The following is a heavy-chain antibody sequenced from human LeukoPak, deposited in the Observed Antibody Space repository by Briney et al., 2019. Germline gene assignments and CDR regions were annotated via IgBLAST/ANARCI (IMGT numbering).Heavy chain of an antibody. CDR1: GFTFSSYW. Sequence: PGGSLRLSCAASGFTFSSYWMSWVRQAPGKGLEWVANIKQDGSEKYYVDSVKGRFTISRDNAKNSLYLQMNSLRAEDTAVYYCARDAVNWGSSAFDIWGQGTMVTVSS. J-gene: IGHJ3*02. CDR2: IKQDGSEK. V-gene: IGHV3-7*01. CDR3: ARDAVNWGSSAFDI. D-gene: IGHD7-27*01.